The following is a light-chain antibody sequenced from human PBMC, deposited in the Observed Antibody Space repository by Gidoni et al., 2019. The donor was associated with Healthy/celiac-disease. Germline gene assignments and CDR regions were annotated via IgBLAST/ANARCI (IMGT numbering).Light chain of an antibody. J-gene: IGKJ2*01. CDR2: AAS. Sequence: AIPMTQSPSSLSASVGDRVTITCRASQSIRNYLCWYQQKPGKAPKLLIYAASSLQSGVPSRFSGSGSGTDFTLTISSLQPEDFATYYCLQDYNYPYTFGQGTKLEIK. CDR3: LQDYNYPYT. V-gene: IGKV1-6*01. CDR1: QSIRNY.